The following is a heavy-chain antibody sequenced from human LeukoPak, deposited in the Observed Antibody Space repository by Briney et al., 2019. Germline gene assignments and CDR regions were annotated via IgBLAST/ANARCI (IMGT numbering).Heavy chain of an antibody. CDR3: ARTFSEGYYYYGMDV. V-gene: IGHV4-59*01. CDR2: MYYSGRT. J-gene: IGHJ6*02. CDR1: GGSISSYY. D-gene: IGHD3-16*01. Sequence: SETLSLTCTVSGGSISSYYWSWIRQPPGKGLEWIGYMYYSGRTNYNPSLKSRVTISVDTSKNQFSLKLSSVTAADTAVYYCARTFSEGYYYYGMDVWGQGTTVTVSS.